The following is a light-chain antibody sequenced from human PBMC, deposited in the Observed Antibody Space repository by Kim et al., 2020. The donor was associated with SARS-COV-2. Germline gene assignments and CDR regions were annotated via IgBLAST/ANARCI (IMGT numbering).Light chain of an antibody. V-gene: IGLV7-46*01. Sequence: QAVVTQEPSLTVSPGGTVTLTCGSNTGAVTSGHYPYWFQQKPGQAPRTLIYDTNNKHSWTPARFSGSLLGGKAALTLSGAQPEDEAEYYCLLSYSVIRREVFGGGTQLTVL. CDR3: LLSYSVIRREV. CDR1: TGAVTSGHY. CDR2: DTN. J-gene: IGLJ2*01.